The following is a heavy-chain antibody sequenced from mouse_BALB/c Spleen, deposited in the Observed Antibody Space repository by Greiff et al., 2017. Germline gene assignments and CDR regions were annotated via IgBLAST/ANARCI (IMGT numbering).Heavy chain of an antibody. D-gene: IGHD1-1*01. J-gene: IGHJ2*01. CDR2: ISSGSSTI. CDR1: GFTFSSFG. Sequence: DVKLVESGGGLVQPGGSRKLSCAASGFTFSSFGMHWVRQAPEKGLEWVAYISSGSSTIYYADTVKGRFTISRDNPKNTLFLQMTSLRSEDTAMYYCARSGITTVSDYWGQGTTLTVSS. CDR3: ARSGITTVSDY. V-gene: IGHV5-17*02.